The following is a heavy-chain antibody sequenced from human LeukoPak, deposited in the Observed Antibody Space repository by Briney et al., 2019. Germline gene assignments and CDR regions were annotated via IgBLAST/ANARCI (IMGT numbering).Heavy chain of an antibody. V-gene: IGHV3-20*04. J-gene: IGHJ6*02. D-gene: IGHD3-9*01. CDR3: AREYYDTLTGYHKMDYPLGEGYGMDV. Sequence: GGSLRLSCSASALTFSNSWWNWVLQVPGRGLEWFSGINWNSSSKGYEDSLKGGFTTSRDNAKNSLYLQMISLSAEDTALFYCAREYYDTLTGYHKMDYPLGEGYGMDVWGQRDTVSVSS. CDR1: ALTFSNSW. CDR2: INWNSSSK.